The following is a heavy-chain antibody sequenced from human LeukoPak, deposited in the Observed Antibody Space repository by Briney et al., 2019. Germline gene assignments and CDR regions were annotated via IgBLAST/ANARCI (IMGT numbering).Heavy chain of an antibody. Sequence: GGSLRLSCAVSGFSFSSYAMSWVWHAPGQGLGWVSAISGSGGRTYYADSVKGRFTISRDNSKNKLYLQMNSLRAEDTAVYYCAKVDDFWSGYQKTHDYWGQGTLVTVSS. J-gene: IGHJ4*02. CDR1: GFSFSSYA. D-gene: IGHD3-3*01. CDR2: ISGSGGRT. V-gene: IGHV3-23*01. CDR3: AKVDDFWSGYQKTHDY.